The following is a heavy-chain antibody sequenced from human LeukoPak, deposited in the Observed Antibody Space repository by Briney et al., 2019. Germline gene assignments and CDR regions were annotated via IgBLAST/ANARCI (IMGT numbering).Heavy chain of an antibody. Sequence: SETLSLTCTVSGGSISSFYWSWIRQPPGKGLEWIGYIYYTGSTNYNSSLKSRVTISVDTSKNQFSLNLSSVTAADTAMYYCARQTGSGLFILPGGQGTLVTVSS. V-gene: IGHV4-59*01. CDR1: GGSISSFY. J-gene: IGHJ4*02. CDR2: IYYTGST. D-gene: IGHD3/OR15-3a*01. CDR3: ARQTGSGLFILP.